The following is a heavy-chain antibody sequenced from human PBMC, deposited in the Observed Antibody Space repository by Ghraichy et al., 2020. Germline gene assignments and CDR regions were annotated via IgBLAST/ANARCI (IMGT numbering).Heavy chain of an antibody. Sequence: SDTLSLTCAVYGGSFSGYYWSWIRQPPGKGLEWIGEINHSGSTNYNPSLKSRVTISVDTSKNQFSLKLSSVTAADTAVYYCARGYLRQVLGVRREDAFDIWGQGTMVTVSS. CDR3: ARGYLRQVLGVRREDAFDI. CDR2: INHSGST. V-gene: IGHV4-34*01. J-gene: IGHJ3*02. D-gene: IGHD3-10*01. CDR1: GGSFSGYY.